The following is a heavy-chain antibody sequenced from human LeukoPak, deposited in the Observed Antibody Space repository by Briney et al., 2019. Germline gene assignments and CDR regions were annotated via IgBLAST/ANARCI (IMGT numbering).Heavy chain of an antibody. CDR3: AKGGYYYDSTGYHYASGDY. Sequence: GGSLRLSCAASGFTFSSYGMHWVRQAPGKGLEWVAVISYDGSDKFYADSVKGRFTISRDNSKDTLYLQMNSLRREDTAVYYCAKGGYYYDSTGYHYASGDYWGQGTLVTVSS. CDR1: GFTFSSYG. J-gene: IGHJ4*02. CDR2: ISYDGSDK. D-gene: IGHD3-22*01. V-gene: IGHV3-30*18.